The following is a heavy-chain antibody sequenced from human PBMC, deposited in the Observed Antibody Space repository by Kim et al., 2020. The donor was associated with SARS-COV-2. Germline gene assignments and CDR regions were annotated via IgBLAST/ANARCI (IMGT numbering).Heavy chain of an antibody. J-gene: IGHJ4*02. V-gene: IGHV4-39*01. CDR2: YSGST. CDR3: ASTPRDY. Sequence: YSGSTYYNPSLKSRVTISVDTSKNQFSLKLSSVTAADTAVYYCASTPRDYWGQGTLVTVSS.